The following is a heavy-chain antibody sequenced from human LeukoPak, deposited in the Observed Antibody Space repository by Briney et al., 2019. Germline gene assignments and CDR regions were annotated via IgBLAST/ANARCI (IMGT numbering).Heavy chain of an antibody. CDR2: LGSTSTYL. D-gene: IGHD4-17*01. J-gene: IGHJ4*02. Sequence: GGSLRLSCAASGFTFSGYSMNWVRQAPGKGLEWVSSLGSTSTYLYYADSVKGRFTISRDNAKNFVFLQMNSLRAEDTAVYFCARSRTTVTKDALDYWGQGTLVTVSS. CDR1: GFTFSGYS. CDR3: ARSRTTVTKDALDY. V-gene: IGHV3-21*06.